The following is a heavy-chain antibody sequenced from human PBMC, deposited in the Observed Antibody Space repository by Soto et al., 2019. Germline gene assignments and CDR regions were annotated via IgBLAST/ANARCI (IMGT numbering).Heavy chain of an antibody. Sequence: GASVKVSCKVSGYTLTELSMHWVRQALGKGLEWMGGFDPEDGETIYAQKFQGRVTMTEDTSTDTAYMELSSLRSEDTAVYYCATDRRYCSSTSCYAFRHWGQGTLVTVSS. CDR3: ATDRRYCSSTSCYAFRH. CDR2: FDPEDGET. V-gene: IGHV1-24*01. D-gene: IGHD2-2*01. CDR1: GYTLTELS. J-gene: IGHJ4*02.